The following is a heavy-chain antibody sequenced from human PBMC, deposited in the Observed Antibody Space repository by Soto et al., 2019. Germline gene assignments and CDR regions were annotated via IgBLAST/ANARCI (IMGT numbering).Heavy chain of an antibody. J-gene: IGHJ5*02. Sequence: EVQLLESGGGLVQPGGSLRLSCAASGFTFSSYAMSWVRQAPGKGLEWVSAISGSGGSTYYADSVKGRFTISRDNSKNTLYLQMNSLRAEDTAVYYCAKEVLGSSWYVHWFDPWGQGTLVTVSS. CDR2: ISGSGGST. D-gene: IGHD6-13*01. CDR3: AKEVLGSSWYVHWFDP. CDR1: GFTFSSYA. V-gene: IGHV3-23*01.